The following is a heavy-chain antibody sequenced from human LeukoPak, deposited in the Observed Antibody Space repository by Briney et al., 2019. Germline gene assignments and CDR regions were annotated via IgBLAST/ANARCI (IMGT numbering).Heavy chain of an antibody. CDR1: GFTISSNY. V-gene: IGHV3-66*02. Sequence: GGSLRLSCAAAGFTISSNYMSWVRQAPGKGLEWVSVIYSGGSTYYADSVKGRFTISRDNSKNTLYLQMNSLRAEDTAVYYCASESYSGSLRWGQGTLVTVSS. CDR2: IYSGGST. J-gene: IGHJ4*02. D-gene: IGHD1-26*01. CDR3: ASESYSGSLR.